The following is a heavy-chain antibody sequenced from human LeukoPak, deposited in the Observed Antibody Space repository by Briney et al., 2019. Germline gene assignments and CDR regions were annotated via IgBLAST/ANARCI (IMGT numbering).Heavy chain of an antibody. CDR1: GFTFSSYA. CDR3: ANGWSPDY. D-gene: IGHD2-15*01. V-gene: IGHV3-23*01. CDR2: ISGSGGST. J-gene: IGHJ4*02. Sequence: GGPLRLSCAASGFTFSSYAMSWVRQAPGKGLEWVSGISGSGGSTYYADSVKGRFTIFRDNSKNTLYLQMNSLRAEDTAVYHCANGWSPDYWGRGTLVTVSS.